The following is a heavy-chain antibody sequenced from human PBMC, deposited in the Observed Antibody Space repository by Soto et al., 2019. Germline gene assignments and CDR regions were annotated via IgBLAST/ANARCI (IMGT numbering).Heavy chain of an antibody. Sequence: QVQLVESGGGVVQPGRSLRLSCAASGSTFSSYAMHWVRQAPGKGLEWVAVISYDGSNKYYADSVKGRFTISRDNSKNTLYLQMNSLRAEDTAVYYCARAGGANYYYYGMDVWGQGTTVTVSS. D-gene: IGHD1-26*01. CDR1: GSTFSSYA. CDR2: ISYDGSNK. CDR3: ARAGGANYYYYGMDV. V-gene: IGHV3-30-3*01. J-gene: IGHJ6*02.